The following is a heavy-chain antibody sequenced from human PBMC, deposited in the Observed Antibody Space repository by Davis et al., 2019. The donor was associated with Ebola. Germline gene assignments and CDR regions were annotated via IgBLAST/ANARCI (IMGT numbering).Heavy chain of an antibody. V-gene: IGHV3-9*01. CDR3: AKAVGPFWSGYYFDY. CDR2: ISWNSGSI. D-gene: IGHD3-3*01. J-gene: IGHJ4*02. Sequence: SLKISCAASGFTFDDYAMHWVRQAPGKGLEWVSGISWNSGSIGYADSVKGRFTISRDNAKNSLYLQMNSLRAEDTALYYCAKAVGPFWSGYYFDYWGQGTLVTVSS. CDR1: GFTFDDYA.